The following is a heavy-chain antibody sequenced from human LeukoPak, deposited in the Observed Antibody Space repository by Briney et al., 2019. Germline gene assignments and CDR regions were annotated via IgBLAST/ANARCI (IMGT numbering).Heavy chain of an antibody. CDR3: ARWDCSGGSCYGRDY. CDR1: SGSISSYY. CDR2: IYTSGST. D-gene: IGHD2-15*01. Sequence: SETLSLTCTVSSGSISSYYWSWIRQPAGKGLEWIGRIYTSGSTNYNPSLKSRVTMSVDTSKNQFSLKLSSLTAADTAVYYCARWDCSGGSCYGRDYWGQGTLVTVSS. J-gene: IGHJ4*02. V-gene: IGHV4-4*07.